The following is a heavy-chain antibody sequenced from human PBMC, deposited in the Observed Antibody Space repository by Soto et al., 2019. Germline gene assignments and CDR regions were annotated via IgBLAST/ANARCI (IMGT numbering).Heavy chain of an antibody. Sequence: GGSLRLSCAASGVTFSSYWMSWVRQAPGKGLEWVANIKQDGSEKYYVDSVKGRFTISRDNAKNSLYLQMNSLRAEDTAVYYCARNSRPCGFGGPSAMYPSYYYKDVWGKGTTVTVSS. CDR2: IKQDGSEK. CDR3: ARNSRPCGFGGPSAMYPSYYYKDV. J-gene: IGHJ6*03. CDR1: GVTFSSYW. V-gene: IGHV3-7*01. D-gene: IGHD3-16*01.